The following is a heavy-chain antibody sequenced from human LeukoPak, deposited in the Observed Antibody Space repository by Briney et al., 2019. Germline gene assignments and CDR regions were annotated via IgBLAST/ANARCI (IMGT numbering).Heavy chain of an antibody. J-gene: IGHJ4*02. D-gene: IGHD3-3*01. CDR2: INTNTGNP. CDR1: GYTFTSYA. Sequence: ASVKVSCKASGYTFTSYAMNWVRQAPGQGLEWMGWINTNTGNPTYAQGFTGRFVFSLDTSVSTAYLQISSLKAEDTAVYYCARVGELRFLEWLSHKGTNFDYWGQGTLVTVSS. CDR3: ARVGELRFLEWLSHKGTNFDY. V-gene: IGHV7-4-1*02.